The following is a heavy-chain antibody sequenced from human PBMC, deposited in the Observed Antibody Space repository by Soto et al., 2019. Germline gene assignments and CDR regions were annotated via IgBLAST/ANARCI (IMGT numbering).Heavy chain of an antibody. J-gene: IGHJ6*02. Sequence: QVQLVESGGGVVQPGRSLRLPCAASGFTFSSYAMHWVRQAPGKGLEWVAVISYDGSNKYYADSVKGRFTISRDNSKNTLYLKMNSLRAGDTAVDYCARDLAGFYGMHVGGQGTTVTVSS. V-gene: IGHV3-30-3*01. CDR3: ARDLAGFYGMHV. D-gene: IGHD6-19*01. CDR1: GFTFSSYA. CDR2: ISYDGSNK.